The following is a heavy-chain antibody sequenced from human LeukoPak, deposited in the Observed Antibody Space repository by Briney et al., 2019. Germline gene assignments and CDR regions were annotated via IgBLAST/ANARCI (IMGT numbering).Heavy chain of an antibody. CDR2: IYYSGST. V-gene: IGHV4-39*02. CDR1: GGSISSSSYY. CDR3: ARDLSGRFWVD. J-gene: IGHJ4*01. D-gene: IGHD1-26*01. Sequence: PSETLSLTCTVSGGSISSSSYYWGWIRQPPGKGREGIGSIYYSGSTYYNPSLKSRVTISVDTSKNQFSLKLSSVTAADTAVYYRARDLSGRFWVDWGHGTLVSVSS.